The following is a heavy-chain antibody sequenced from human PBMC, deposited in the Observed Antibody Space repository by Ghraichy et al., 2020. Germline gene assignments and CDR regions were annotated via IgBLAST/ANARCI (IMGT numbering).Heavy chain of an antibody. D-gene: IGHD3-10*01. J-gene: IGHJ6*02. CDR3: ARALGTIWFGELGYGMDV. CDR2: INSDGSST. CDR1: GFTFSSYW. Sequence: GGSLRLSCAASGFTFSSYWMHWVRQAPGKGLVWVSRINSDGSSTSYADSVKGRFTISRDNAKNTLYLQMNSLRAEDTAVYYCARALGTIWFGELGYGMDVWGQGTTVTVSS. V-gene: IGHV3-74*01.